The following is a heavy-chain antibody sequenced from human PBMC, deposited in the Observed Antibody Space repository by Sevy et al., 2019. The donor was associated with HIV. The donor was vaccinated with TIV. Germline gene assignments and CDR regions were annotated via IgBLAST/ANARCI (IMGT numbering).Heavy chain of an antibody. V-gene: IGHV4-39*01. D-gene: IGHD2-2*01. J-gene: IGHJ4*02. CDR1: GGSISSSSYY. CDR3: ARTTCSSYYYFDY. CDR2: IYYRGST. Sequence: SETLSLTCTVSGGSISSSSYYWGWIRQPPGKGLEWIGSIYYRGSTYYNPSLKSRVTISVDTSKNQFSLRLSSVTAADTAVYYCARTTCSSYYYFDYWGQGTLVTVSS.